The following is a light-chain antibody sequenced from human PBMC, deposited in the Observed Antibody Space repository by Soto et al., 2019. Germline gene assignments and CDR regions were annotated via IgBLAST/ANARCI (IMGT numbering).Light chain of an antibody. CDR2: KNN. CDR3: QSYDNILSGPL. CDR1: GSNVGASYD. Sequence: QSVLTQPPSVSGAPGQTITMSCTGSGSNVGASYDVHWYQVLPGAGPRLLIYKNNNRPSRVPDRFSGSKSGTSASLAITGLRAEDEADYYCQSYDNILSGPLFGGGTKVTVL. J-gene: IGLJ3*02. V-gene: IGLV1-40*01.